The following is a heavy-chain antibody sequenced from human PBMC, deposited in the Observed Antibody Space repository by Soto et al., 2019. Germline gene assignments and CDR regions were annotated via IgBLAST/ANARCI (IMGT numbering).Heavy chain of an antibody. CDR2: IIPIFGTA. CDR1: GGTFSSYA. D-gene: IGHD6-6*01. V-gene: IGHV1-69*06. J-gene: IGHJ6*02. Sequence: SVKVSCKASGGTFSSYAISWVRQAPGQGLEWMGGIIPIFGTANYAQKFQGRVTITADKSTSTAYMELSSLRSEDTAVYYCARDWVLYSSLSRPHYYYYGMDVWGQGTTVTVSS. CDR3: ARDWVLYSSLSRPHYYYYGMDV.